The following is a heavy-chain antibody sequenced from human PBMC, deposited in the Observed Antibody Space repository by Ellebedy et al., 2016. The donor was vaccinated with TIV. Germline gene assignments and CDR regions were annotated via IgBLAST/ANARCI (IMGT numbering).Heavy chain of an antibody. CDR3: GQRHSELTGILS. V-gene: IGHV4-34*01. Sequence: SETLSLTCAVYGGSFSGYYWSWIRQPPGKGLEWIGEIHHSGSTNYNPSLKSRVTISVDTPKNRFSLKITSVTAADTAVYYCGQRHSELTGILSWGQGTLVIVSS. D-gene: IGHD3-9*01. CDR2: IHHSGST. CDR1: GGSFSGYY. J-gene: IGHJ5*02.